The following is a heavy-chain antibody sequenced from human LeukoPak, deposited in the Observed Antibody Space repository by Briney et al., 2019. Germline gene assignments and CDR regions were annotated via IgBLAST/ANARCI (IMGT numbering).Heavy chain of an antibody. CDR3: ARPKDDSSGYYDY. D-gene: IGHD3-22*01. Sequence: PGGSLRLSCAASGFTVSSNYMSWVRQAPGKGLEWVSVIYSGGSTYCADSVKGRFTISRDNSKNTLYLQMNSLRAEDTAVYYCARPKDDSSGYYDYWGQGTLVTVSS. CDR1: GFTVSSNY. CDR2: IYSGGST. J-gene: IGHJ4*02. V-gene: IGHV3-53*01.